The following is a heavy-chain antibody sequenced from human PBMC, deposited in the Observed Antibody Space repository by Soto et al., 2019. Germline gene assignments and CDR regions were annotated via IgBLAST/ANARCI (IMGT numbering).Heavy chain of an antibody. J-gene: IGHJ4*02. CDR1: GASISETASISGSSSY. V-gene: IGHV4-39*01. CDR2: VYYTGTT. D-gene: IGHD3-16*01. Sequence: QLQLQESGPGLVKPTETLSLTCTVSGASISETASISGSSSYWAWIRQPPGKGLEWIGSVYYTGTTHYNPSLKSRVTISVDTSKNQFFLKLNSVTAADTAMFYCARLFGGGVTLAIDYWSQGTLVTVPS. CDR3: ARLFGGGVTLAIDY.